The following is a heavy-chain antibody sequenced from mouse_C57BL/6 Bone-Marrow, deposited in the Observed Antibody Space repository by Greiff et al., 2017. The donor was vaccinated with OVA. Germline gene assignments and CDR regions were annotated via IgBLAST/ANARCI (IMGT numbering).Heavy chain of an antibody. V-gene: IGHV1-18*01. CDR3: ARMGNYYGSRDWYFDV. J-gene: IGHJ1*03. CDR2: INPNNGGT. Sequence: VQLQQSGPELVKPGASVKIPCTASGYTFTDYNMDWVKHSHGKSLEWIGDINPNNGGTIYNQKFKGKATLTVDKSSSTAYMELRSLTSEDTAVYYCARMGNYYGSRDWYFDVWGTGTTVTVSS. CDR1: GYTFTDYN. D-gene: IGHD1-1*01.